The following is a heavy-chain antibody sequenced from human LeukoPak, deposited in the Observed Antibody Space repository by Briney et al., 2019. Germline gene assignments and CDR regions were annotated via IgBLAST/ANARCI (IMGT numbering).Heavy chain of an antibody. D-gene: IGHD3-3*01. CDR2: INPSSGGT. CDR1: GYTFTGYY. CDR3: ARLTHYDFWSGYNYAFDI. J-gene: IGHJ3*02. Sequence: ASVKVSCKASGYTFTGYYMHWVRQAPGQGLEWMGWINPSSGGTNYAQKFQGRVTMTRDTSISTAYMELSRLRSDDTAVYYCARLTHYDFWSGYNYAFDIWGQGTMVTVSS. V-gene: IGHV1-2*02.